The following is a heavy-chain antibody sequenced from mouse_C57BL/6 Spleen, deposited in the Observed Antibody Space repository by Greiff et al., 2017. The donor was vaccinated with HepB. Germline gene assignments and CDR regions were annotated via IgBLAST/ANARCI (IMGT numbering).Heavy chain of an antibody. CDR3: AREGDYYGSSWYFDV. CDR2: SRNKANDYTT. V-gene: IGHV7-1*01. CDR1: GFTFSDFY. J-gene: IGHJ1*03. D-gene: IGHD1-1*01. Sequence: EVKLMESGGGLVQSGRSLRLSCATSGFTFSDFYMEWVRQAPGKGLEWIAASRNKANDYTTEYSASVKGRFIVARDTSQSILYLQMNARRAEDTAIYYCAREGDYYGSSWYFDVGGTGTTVTVSS.